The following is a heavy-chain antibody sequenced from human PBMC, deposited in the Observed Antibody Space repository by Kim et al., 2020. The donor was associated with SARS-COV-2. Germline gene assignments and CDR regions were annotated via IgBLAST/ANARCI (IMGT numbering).Heavy chain of an antibody. CDR1: GGSISSGDYY. J-gene: IGHJ6*03. D-gene: IGHD6-13*01. CDR2: IYYSGST. V-gene: IGHV4-30-4*01. Sequence: SETLSLTCTVSGGSISSGDYYWSWIRQPPGKGLEWIGYIYYSGSTNYNPSLKSRVTISVDTSKNQFSLKLSSVTAADTAVYYCARVVAAADTDPESYYYYYMDVWGKGTTVTVSS. CDR3: ARVVAAADTDPESYYYYYMDV.